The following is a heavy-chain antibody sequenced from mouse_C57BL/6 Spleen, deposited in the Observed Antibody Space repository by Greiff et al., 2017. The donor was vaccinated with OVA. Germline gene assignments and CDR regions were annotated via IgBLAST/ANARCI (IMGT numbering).Heavy chain of an antibody. CDR2: INPNNGGT. CDR1: GYTFTDYN. D-gene: IGHD2-1*01. J-gene: IGHJ4*01. CDR3: ARWDYGNYRRYAMDY. Sequence: DVQLQESGPELVKPGASVKIPCEASGYTFTDYNMDWVKQSHGKSLEWIGDINPNNGGTIYNQKFKGKATLTVDKSSSTAYMELRSLTSEDTAVYYCARWDYGNYRRYAMDYWGQGTSVTVSS. V-gene: IGHV1-18*01.